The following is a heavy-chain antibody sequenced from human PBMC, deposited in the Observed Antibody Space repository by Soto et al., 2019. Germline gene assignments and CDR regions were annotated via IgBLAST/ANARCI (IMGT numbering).Heavy chain of an antibody. CDR3: ARAASFYYESSGYFYYFDY. Sequence: QVQLQESGPGLVKPSQTLSLTCTVSGGSISSGAHYWSWIRQRPGKGLEWIGYIYYSGTTYYGSSLKSRITISVDTSKSQFSLKLSSVTAADTAVYYCARAASFYYESSGYFYYFDYWGQGTLVTVSS. CDR2: IYYSGTT. J-gene: IGHJ4*02. CDR1: GGSISSGAHY. V-gene: IGHV4-31*03. D-gene: IGHD3-22*01.